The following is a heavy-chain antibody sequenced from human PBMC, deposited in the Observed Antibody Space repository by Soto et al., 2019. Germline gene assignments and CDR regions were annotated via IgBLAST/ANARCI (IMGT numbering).Heavy chain of an antibody. J-gene: IGHJ5*02. D-gene: IGHD3-9*01. Sequence: SETLSLTCDVHGDSLSGYAWSWIRQPPGKGLEWIGEITFRGVTNYHPSLKSRLSMSVDTSKNRIPLNVSSVTAADTALYFCARKLEASIRHVEWFSYKWFDPWGPGTLVTAPQ. CDR2: ITFRGVT. V-gene: IGHV4-34*01. CDR1: GDSLSGYA. CDR3: ARKLEASIRHVEWFSYKWFDP.